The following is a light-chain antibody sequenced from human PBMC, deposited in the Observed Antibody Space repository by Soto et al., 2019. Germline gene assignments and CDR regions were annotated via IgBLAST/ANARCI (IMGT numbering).Light chain of an antibody. Sequence: PSTLSASVGDRVTITCRASQSISSWLAWYQQKPGKAPKLLIYDASSLESGVPSRFSGSGSGTEFTLTISSLQPDDLATYYCQQYNSYPYTFGQGTKVDIK. CDR1: QSISSW. CDR3: QQYNSYPYT. V-gene: IGKV1-5*01. J-gene: IGKJ2*01. CDR2: DAS.